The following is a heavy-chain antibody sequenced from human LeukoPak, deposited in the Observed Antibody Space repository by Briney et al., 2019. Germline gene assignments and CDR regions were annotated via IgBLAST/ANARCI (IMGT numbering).Heavy chain of an antibody. V-gene: IGHV3-7*01. CDR1: GFTFSSYS. CDR2: IKQDGSEK. D-gene: IGHD5-12*01. J-gene: IGHJ6*03. CDR3: ARDLATKNYYYMDV. Sequence: GGSLRLSCAASGFTFSSYSMNWVRQAPGKGLEWVANIKQDGSEKYYVDSVKGRFTISRDNAKNSLYLQMNSLRAEDTAVYYCARDLATKNYYYMDVWGKGTTVTVSS.